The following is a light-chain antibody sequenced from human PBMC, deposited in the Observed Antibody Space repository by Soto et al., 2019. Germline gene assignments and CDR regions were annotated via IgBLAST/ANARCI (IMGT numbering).Light chain of an antibody. CDR2: EVS. J-gene: IGLJ1*01. CDR1: SSDVGKYDY. CDR3: ISYLPVTNV. Sequence: QSALTQPPSASGSPGQSVTISCTGTSSDVGKYDYVSWFQHHPGKAPKLIIYEVSKRPSGVPDRFSGSKSGSTASLTVSGLQTEDKAYYFSISYLPVTNVFATGTKLTVL. V-gene: IGLV2-8*01.